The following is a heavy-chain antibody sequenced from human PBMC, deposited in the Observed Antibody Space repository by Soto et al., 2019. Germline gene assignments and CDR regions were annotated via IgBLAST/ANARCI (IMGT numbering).Heavy chain of an antibody. J-gene: IGHJ4*02. D-gene: IGHD6-19*01. CDR2: ISDIGGNT. Sequence: PGGSLRLSCAASGFPFSNYAMSWVRQAPGKGLEWVSGISDIGGNTYYADSVKGRFTISRDNSKNTLFLQMNSLRAEDTAVYYCAREYSSAWKTSDYWGQGTLVTVSS. V-gene: IGHV3-23*01. CDR3: AREYSSAWKTSDY. CDR1: GFPFSNYA.